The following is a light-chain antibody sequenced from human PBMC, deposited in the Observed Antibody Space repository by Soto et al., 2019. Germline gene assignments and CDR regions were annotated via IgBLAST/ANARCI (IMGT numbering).Light chain of an antibody. CDR1: QSVSGNY. Sequence: EIVLTQSPGILSLSPGERATLSCRASQSVSGNYLAWYQQKPGQSPRLLIYGSADRATGIPDRFSGTGSGTDFTLTIRRVEPEDFALYYCQQYGSSPPYTFGQGTKVEIK. V-gene: IGKV3-20*01. CDR3: QQYGSSPPYT. CDR2: GSA. J-gene: IGKJ2*01.